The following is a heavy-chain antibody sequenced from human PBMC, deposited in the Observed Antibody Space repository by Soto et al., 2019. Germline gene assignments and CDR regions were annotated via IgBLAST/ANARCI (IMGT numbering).Heavy chain of an antibody. V-gene: IGHV3-23*01. D-gene: IGHD3-10*01. CDR3: AKNQGSGSHILYSFDY. CDR1: GFTFSSFA. Sequence: EVQVLESGGGLVQPGGSLRLSCAPSGFTFSSFAISWVRQAPGKGLEWVSTISDDGVTTYYADSVKGRFTISRDNSKNTVYLQINSLRAEDTAAYYCAKNQGSGSHILYSFDYWGQGTLVTVSS. J-gene: IGHJ4*02. CDR2: ISDDGVTT.